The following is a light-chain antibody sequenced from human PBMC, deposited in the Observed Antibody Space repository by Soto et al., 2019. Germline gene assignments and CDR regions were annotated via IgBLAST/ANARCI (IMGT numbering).Light chain of an antibody. J-gene: IGKJ1*01. CDR2: LTS. V-gene: IGKV3-11*01. CDR3: QQRSNWPRT. CDR1: QAVNTR. Sequence: EIVLTQSPATLSSFPGDRVTLSCRASQAVNTRLAWYQHKPGQAPRLLIYLTSNRAAGIPARFSGRASGTDFTLTISDVDPEDFAVYYCQQRSNWPRTFGQGTKVDIK.